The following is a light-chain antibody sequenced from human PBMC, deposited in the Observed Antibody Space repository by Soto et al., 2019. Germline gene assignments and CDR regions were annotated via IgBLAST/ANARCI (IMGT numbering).Light chain of an antibody. CDR2: GAS. V-gene: IGKV3-15*01. J-gene: IGKJ4*01. Sequence: EIVMTQSPATLSVSPGERATLSCRASQSVGINLAWFQQKPGQAPRLLIYGASTRATGIPARFSGSGSGTEFILTISSLESEDFAVYYCQQYDKWPLTFGEGTPVHIK. CDR1: QSVGIN. CDR3: QQYDKWPLT.